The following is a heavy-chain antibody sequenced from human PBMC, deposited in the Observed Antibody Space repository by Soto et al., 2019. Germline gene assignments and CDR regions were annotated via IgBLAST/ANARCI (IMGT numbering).Heavy chain of an antibody. J-gene: IGHJ4*02. D-gene: IGHD6-13*01. V-gene: IGHV4-4*07. CDR1: GASISDYY. CDR2: IYASGNT. Sequence: SETLSLTCTVSGASISDYYWSWIRQPAGKGLECIGRIYASGNTNYNPSLKSRVTMSVDTSKNQFSLTLNSVTAADTAVYYCGRERRSALGTVENWGRGTLVTVSS. CDR3: GRERRSALGTVEN.